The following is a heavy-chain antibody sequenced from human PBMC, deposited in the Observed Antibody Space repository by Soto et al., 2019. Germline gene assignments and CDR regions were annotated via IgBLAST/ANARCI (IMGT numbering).Heavy chain of an antibody. V-gene: IGHV4-34*01. CDR2: INHSGST. D-gene: IGHD2-8*01. CDR3: ARATRYCTNGVCSTFEY. CDR1: GGSFSGYY. J-gene: IGHJ4*01. Sequence: SETLSLTCAVYGGSFSGYYWSWIRQPPGKGLEWIGEINHSGSTNYDPSLKSRVTISIDTSKNQFSLKLSSVTAADTAVYYCARATRYCTNGVCSTFEYWGQGTLVTVSS.